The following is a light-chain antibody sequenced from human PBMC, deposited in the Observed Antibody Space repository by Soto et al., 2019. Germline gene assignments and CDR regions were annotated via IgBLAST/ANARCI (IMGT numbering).Light chain of an antibody. J-gene: IGLJ3*02. CDR1: SSDVGACNY. Sequence: QSALTQPPSASGSPGQSVTISCTGTSSDVGACNYVSWYQQHPGKAPKLIIYEVTHRPSGVSSRFYGSRSGNTASLTISGLQAEDEADYYCKSRTTRNTLVFGGGTKLTVL. CDR3: KSRTTRNTLV. CDR2: EVT. V-gene: IGLV2-14*01.